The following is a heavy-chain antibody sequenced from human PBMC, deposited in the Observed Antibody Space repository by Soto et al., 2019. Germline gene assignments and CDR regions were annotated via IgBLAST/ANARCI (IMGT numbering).Heavy chain of an antibody. CDR2: IYHSGST. V-gene: IGHV4-4*02. CDR1: GGSISSSHW. Sequence: QVQLQESGPGLAKPSGTLSLSCAVSGGSISSSHWWTWVRQPPGKGLEWIGEIYHSGSTNYNPSLKSRVTISVDTSRNQFPLNLSSVAAADTAVYYCASSGGGEDYWGQGILVTVSS. J-gene: IGHJ4*02. D-gene: IGHD3-16*01. CDR3: ASSGGGEDY.